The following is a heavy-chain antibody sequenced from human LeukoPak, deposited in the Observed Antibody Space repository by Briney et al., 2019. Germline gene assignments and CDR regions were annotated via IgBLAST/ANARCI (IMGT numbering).Heavy chain of an antibody. CDR1: GYTFTGYY. CDR3: ARASGRYSDAFDI. J-gene: IGHJ3*02. Sequence: ASVKVSCKASGYTFTGYYMHWVRQAPGQGLEWMGWINPNSGGTNYAQNFQGRVTMTRVTSISTAYMELSRLRSDDTALYYCARASGRYSDAFDIWGQGTMVTVSS. D-gene: IGHD1-26*01. V-gene: IGHV1-2*02. CDR2: INPNSGGT.